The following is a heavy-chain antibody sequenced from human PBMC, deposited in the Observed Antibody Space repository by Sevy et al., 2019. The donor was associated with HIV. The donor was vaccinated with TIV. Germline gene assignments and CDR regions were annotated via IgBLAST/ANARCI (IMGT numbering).Heavy chain of an antibody. D-gene: IGHD6-19*01. CDR2: IYYIGNT. CDR3: AGENAWGSGYS. J-gene: IGHJ4*02. V-gene: IGHV4-59*08. CDR1: GGSITSLY. Sequence: SETLSLTCTVSGGSITSLYWGWIRQPPGKGLEWIANIYYIGNTNYNPSLKSRVTISLDTSKNQFSLRLSSVTAADMAIYYCAGENAWGSGYSWGQGTLVTVSS.